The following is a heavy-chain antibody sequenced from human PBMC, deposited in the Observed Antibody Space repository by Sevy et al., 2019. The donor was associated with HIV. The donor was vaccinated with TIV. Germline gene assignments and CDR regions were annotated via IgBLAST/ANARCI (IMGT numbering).Heavy chain of an antibody. J-gene: IGHJ4*02. CDR1: GYTLTELS. V-gene: IGHV1-24*01. CDR3: ASAREYYSDNSGYLDY. CDR2: FDPEDGET. Sequence: ASVKVSCKVSGYTLTELSMHWVRQAPGKGLEWMGRFDPEDGETIYAQKFLGGVTITEDTSTDTAYMELSRLSSEDTAVYYCASAREYYSDNSGYLDYWGQGTLVTVSS. D-gene: IGHD3-22*01.